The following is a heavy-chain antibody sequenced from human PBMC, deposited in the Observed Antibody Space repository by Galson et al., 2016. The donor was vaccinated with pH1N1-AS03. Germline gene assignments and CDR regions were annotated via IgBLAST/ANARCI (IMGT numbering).Heavy chain of an antibody. J-gene: IGHJ4*02. CDR2: ISYDGSYK. CDR1: GFTFSSYG. CDR3: AKDRRAGNWCGSDY. V-gene: IGHV3-30*18. Sequence: SLRLSCAASGFTFSSYGMHWVRQAPGKGLEWVSVISYDGSYKNYADSVKGRFSISRDNSKNTLYLQMNSLRAEDTAVYYCAKDRRAGNWCGSDYWGQGTLVTVSS. D-gene: IGHD6-13*01.